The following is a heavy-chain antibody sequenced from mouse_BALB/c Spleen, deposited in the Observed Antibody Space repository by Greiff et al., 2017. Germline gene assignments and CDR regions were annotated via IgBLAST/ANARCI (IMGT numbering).Heavy chain of an antibody. Sequence: EVHLVESGGGLVKPGGSLKLSCAASGFTFSSYTMSWVRQTPEKRLEWVATISSGGSYTYYPDSLKGRFTISRDNAKNTLYLQMSSLQSEDTAMYYCTRDDYGSSSFAYWGQGTLVTVSA. CDR3: TRDDYGSSSFAY. J-gene: IGHJ3*01. D-gene: IGHD1-1*01. CDR2: ISSGGSYT. V-gene: IGHV5-6-4*01. CDR1: GFTFSSYT.